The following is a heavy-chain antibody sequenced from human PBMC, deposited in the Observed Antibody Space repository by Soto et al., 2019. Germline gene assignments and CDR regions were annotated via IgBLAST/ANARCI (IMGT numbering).Heavy chain of an antibody. CDR2: INWNGGST. J-gene: IGHJ4*02. D-gene: IGHD3-22*01. CDR1: GFTFDDYG. V-gene: IGHV3-20*01. Sequence: GGSRRLSCAASGFTFDDYGISWVRQVPGKGLEWVSGINWNGGSTGYADSVKGRFTISRDNAKNAVYLQMNSLRAEDTALYHCARANYYIHGDVWGQGT. CDR3: ARANYYIHGDV.